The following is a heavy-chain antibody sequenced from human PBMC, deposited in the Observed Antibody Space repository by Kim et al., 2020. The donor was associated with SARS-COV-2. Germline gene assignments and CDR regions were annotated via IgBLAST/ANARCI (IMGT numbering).Heavy chain of an antibody. CDR3: ARGTIFGVVRSGYYYGMDV. D-gene: IGHD3-3*01. V-gene: IGHV4-4*06. Sequence: SRVTMSVDTAKNQFSLKLSSVTAADTAVYYCARGTIFGVVRSGYYYGMDVWGQGTTVTVSS. J-gene: IGHJ6*02.